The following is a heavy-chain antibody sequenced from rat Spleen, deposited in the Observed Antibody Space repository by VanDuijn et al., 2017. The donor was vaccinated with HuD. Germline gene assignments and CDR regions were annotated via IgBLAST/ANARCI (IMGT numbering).Heavy chain of an antibody. CDR3: ATVGPDWEFGY. V-gene: IGHV5-29*01. Sequence: EVQLVESDGGLVQPGRSLKLSCAASGFTFSDYYMAWVRQAPTKGLEWVATISYDGFNTYFRNSVTGRFTISRDNSKSTLYLQMDSLRSEDTATYYCATVGPDWEFGYWGQGVMVTVSS. CDR2: ISYDGFNT. CDR1: GFTFSDYY. J-gene: IGHJ2*01. D-gene: IGHD5-1*01.